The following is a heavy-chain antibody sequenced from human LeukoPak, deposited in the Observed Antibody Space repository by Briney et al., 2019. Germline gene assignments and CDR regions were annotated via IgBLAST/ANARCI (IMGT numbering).Heavy chain of an antibody. V-gene: IGHV4-59*01. CDR3: ARDYYDSSGYYYGDAFDI. CDR1: GGSISCYY. J-gene: IGHJ3*02. CDR2: IYYSGST. D-gene: IGHD3-22*01. Sequence: SETLSLTCTVSGGSISCYYWSWIRQPPGKGLEWIGYIYYSGSTNYNPSLKSRVTISVGTSKNQFSLKLSSVTAADTAVYYGARDYYDSSGYYYGDAFDIWGQGTMVTVSS.